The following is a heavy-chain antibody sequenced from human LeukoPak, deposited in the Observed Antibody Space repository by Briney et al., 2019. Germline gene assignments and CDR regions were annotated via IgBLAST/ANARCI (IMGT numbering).Heavy chain of an antibody. Sequence: GGSLRLSSAASGFTFSSYSMNWVRQAPGEGLEWGSSISSSSSYIYYADSVKGRFTISRDNAKNSLYLQMNSLRAEDTAVYYCARDHPEYSSGWPSWFDPWGQGTLVTVSS. J-gene: IGHJ5*02. D-gene: IGHD6-19*01. CDR1: GFTFSSYS. CDR3: ARDHPEYSSGWPSWFDP. V-gene: IGHV3-21*01. CDR2: ISSSSSYI.